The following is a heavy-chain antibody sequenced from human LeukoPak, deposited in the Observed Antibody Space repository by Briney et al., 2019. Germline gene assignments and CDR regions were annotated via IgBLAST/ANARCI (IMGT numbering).Heavy chain of an antibody. D-gene: IGHD3-22*01. Sequence: PSETLSLTCTVSGGSISSYYWSWIRQPPGKGLEWIGNIYYSGSTNYNPSLKSRVTISVDTSKNQFSLKLSSVAAADTAVYYCTRGSIAYYYMDVWGKGTTVTISS. CDR3: TRGSIAYYYMDV. CDR2: IYYSGST. J-gene: IGHJ6*03. CDR1: GGSISSYY. V-gene: IGHV4-59*01.